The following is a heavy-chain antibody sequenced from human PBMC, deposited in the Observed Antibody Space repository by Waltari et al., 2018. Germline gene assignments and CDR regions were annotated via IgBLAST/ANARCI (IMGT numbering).Heavy chain of an antibody. CDR1: GGSFSGYY. V-gene: IGHV4-34*01. Sequence: QVQLQQWGAGLLKPSETLSLTCAVYGGSFSGYYWSWIRKPPGRGLEWIGEINHSGSTNYNPSLKSRVTISVDTSKNQFSLKLSSVTAADTAVYYCARVGRYFDWSTIYYYGMDVWGQGTTVTVSS. J-gene: IGHJ6*02. D-gene: IGHD3-9*01. CDR2: INHSGST. CDR3: ARVGRYFDWSTIYYYGMDV.